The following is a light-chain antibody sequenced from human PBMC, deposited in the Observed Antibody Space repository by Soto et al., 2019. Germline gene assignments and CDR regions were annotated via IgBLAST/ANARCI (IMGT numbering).Light chain of an antibody. V-gene: IGKV1-17*01. J-gene: IGKJ1*01. CDR3: QQYKSYPLT. CDR1: QSISSY. Sequence: DIQMTQSPSSLSASVGDRVTITCRTSQSISSYLNWYQQKPGKVPKRLIYAASSLQSGVPSRFSGSGSGTEFTLTISSLQPDDFATYYCQQYKSYPLTFGQGTKVDIK. CDR2: AAS.